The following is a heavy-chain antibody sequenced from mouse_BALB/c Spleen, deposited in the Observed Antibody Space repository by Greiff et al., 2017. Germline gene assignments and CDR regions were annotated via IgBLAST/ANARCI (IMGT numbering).Heavy chain of an antibody. J-gene: IGHJ3*01. D-gene: IGHD1-1*01. CDR2: ISSGGSYT. Sequence: EVKVVESGGGLVKPGGSLKLSCAASGFTFSSYAMSWVRQSPEKRLEWVAEISSGGSYTYYPDTVTGRFTISRDNAKNTLYLEMSSLRSDDTAMYYCATYGSSYLAWFAYWGQGTLVTVSA. CDR3: ATYGSSYLAWFAY. V-gene: IGHV5-9-4*01. CDR1: GFTFSSYA.